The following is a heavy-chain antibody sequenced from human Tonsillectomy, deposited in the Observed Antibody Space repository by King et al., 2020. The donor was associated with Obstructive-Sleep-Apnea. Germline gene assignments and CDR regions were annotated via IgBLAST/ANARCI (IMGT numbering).Heavy chain of an antibody. CDR1: GFTFNRHG. D-gene: IGHD3-10*01. CDR3: AKADPRVDVQWFGELFRGMDD. V-gene: IGHV3-30*18. J-gene: IGHJ6*02. CDR2: ISFDGSNK. Sequence: VQLVESGGGVVQPGRSLRLSCAASGFTFNRHGMHWVRQAPGKGLEWVAVISFDGSNKYYADSVKGRFTISRDNSKKMMHLQMNSLRAEDTAVYYCAKADPRVDVQWFGELFRGMDDWGQGTTVTVSS.